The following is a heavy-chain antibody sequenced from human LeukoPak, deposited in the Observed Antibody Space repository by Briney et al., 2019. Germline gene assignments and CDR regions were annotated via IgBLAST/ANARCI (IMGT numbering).Heavy chain of an antibody. Sequence: ASVKVSCKASGYTFTCYYMHWVRQAPGQGLEWMGWINTNTGNPTYAQGFTGRFVFSLDTSVSTAYLQISSLKADDTAMYYCARGDYETHGYQTRWGQGTLVTVSS. V-gene: IGHV7-4-1*02. D-gene: IGHD3-22*01. CDR3: ARGDYETHGYQTR. CDR2: INTNTGNP. CDR1: GYTFTCYY. J-gene: IGHJ4*02.